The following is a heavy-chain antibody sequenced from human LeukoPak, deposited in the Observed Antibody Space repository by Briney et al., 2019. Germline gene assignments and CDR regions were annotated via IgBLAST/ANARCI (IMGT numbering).Heavy chain of an antibody. Sequence: KSSETLSPICTVSGGSISSYYWSWIRQPPGKGLEWIGYIYYSGSTNYNPSLKSRVTISVDTSKNQFSLKLSSVTAADTAVYYCVRVVALGAAGYYFDYWGQGSLVTVSS. J-gene: IGHJ4*02. CDR2: IYYSGST. CDR3: VRVVALGAAGYYFDY. CDR1: GGSISSYY. D-gene: IGHD6-13*01. V-gene: IGHV4-59*01.